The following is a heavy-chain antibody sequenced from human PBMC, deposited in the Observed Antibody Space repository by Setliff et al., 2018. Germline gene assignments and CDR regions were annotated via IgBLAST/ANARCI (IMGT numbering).Heavy chain of an antibody. CDR1: GFTLNNYG. CDR3: ARLALTGYDSSGYYYALEYYYYMDV. V-gene: IGHV3-48*04. J-gene: IGHJ6*03. Sequence: GGSLRLSCAASGFTLNNYGMTWVRQAPGKGLEWISYISTSSTSTHYADSVKGRFTISRDNANQSLYLQMNSLRAEDTAVYYCARLALTGYDSSGYYYALEYYYYMDVWGKGTTVTVSS. D-gene: IGHD3-22*01. CDR2: ISTSSTST.